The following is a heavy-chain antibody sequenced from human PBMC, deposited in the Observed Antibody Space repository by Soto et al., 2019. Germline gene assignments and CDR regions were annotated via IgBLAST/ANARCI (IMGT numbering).Heavy chain of an antibody. D-gene: IGHD3-16*01. J-gene: IGHJ6*02. CDR1: GYIFVTYG. Sequence: QVQLVQSGAEVKKPGASVKVSCKASGYIFVTYGLAWVRQAPGQGLEWMGWISPYTGNTHSATKVQGRLTMTTDTSTSTAYMDLGSLTSDDTAVYYCVRVDNYVTPTPHDVWGQGTTVTVAS. CDR3: VRVDNYVTPTPHDV. CDR2: ISPYTGNT. V-gene: IGHV1-18*01.